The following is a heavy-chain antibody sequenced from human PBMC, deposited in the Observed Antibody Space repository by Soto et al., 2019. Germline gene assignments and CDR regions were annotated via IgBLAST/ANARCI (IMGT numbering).Heavy chain of an antibody. CDR2: INAGNGNT. D-gene: IGHD6-13*01. CDR1: GYTFTSYA. Sequence: ASVKVSCKASGYTFTSYAMHWVRQAPGQRLEWMGWINAGNGNTKYSQKFQGRVTITRDTFASTAYIELSSLRSEDMVVYYCARQSIVSSWYGMDVWGQGTTVTVSS. J-gene: IGHJ6*02. V-gene: IGHV1-3*01. CDR3: ARQSIVSSWYGMDV.